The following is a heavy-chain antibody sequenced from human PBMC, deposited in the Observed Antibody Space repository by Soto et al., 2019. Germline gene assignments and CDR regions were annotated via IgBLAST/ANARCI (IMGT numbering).Heavy chain of an antibody. D-gene: IGHD2-21*01. CDR1: GFTFSRYA. Sequence: GGSLRLSCAASGFTFSRYAMSWVRESPGKGLEWVSGISGSGGSTYYAESVKGRFIISRDNSKNTLYLQMNSLRAADTAVYYCARLRIATNNYKWFDPWGQGTLVTVSS. CDR3: ARLRIATNNYKWFDP. V-gene: IGHV3-23*01. CDR2: ISGSGGST. J-gene: IGHJ5*02.